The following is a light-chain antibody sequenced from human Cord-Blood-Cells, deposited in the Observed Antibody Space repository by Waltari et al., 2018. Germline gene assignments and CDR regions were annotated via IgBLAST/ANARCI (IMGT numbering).Light chain of an antibody. CDR1: SSNIGAGYD. CDR3: QSYDSSLSGSV. V-gene: IGLV1-40*01. CDR2: GNS. J-gene: IGLJ2*01. Sequence: QSVLTQPPSVSGAPGQRVTISCTGSSSNIGAGYDVHWYQQLPGTAPKLLIYGNSNGPSGVLDRFSGSKSCTSASLAITWLQAEDEADYYCQSYDSSLSGSVFGGGTKLTVL.